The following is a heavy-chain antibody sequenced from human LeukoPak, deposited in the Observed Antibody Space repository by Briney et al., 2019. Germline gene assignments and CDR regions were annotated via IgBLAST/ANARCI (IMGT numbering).Heavy chain of an antibody. CDR3: ARDPGAYYDSSGYADY. V-gene: IGHV4-31*03. J-gene: IGHJ4*02. D-gene: IGHD3-22*01. Sequence: SETLSLTCTVSGGSISSGGYYWSWIRQHPGKGLEWIGYIYYSGSTYYNPSLKSRVTISVDTSKNQCSLKLSSVTAADTAVYYCARDPGAYYDSSGYADYWGQGTLVTVSS. CDR1: GGSISSGGYY. CDR2: IYYSGST.